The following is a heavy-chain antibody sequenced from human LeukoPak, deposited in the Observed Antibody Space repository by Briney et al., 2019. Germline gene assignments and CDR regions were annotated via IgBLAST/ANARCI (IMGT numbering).Heavy chain of an antibody. CDR1: GFPFSSYA. CDR3: AKGHISSSEDWFDP. CDR2: ISGSGGST. J-gene: IGHJ5*02. V-gene: IGHV3-23*01. Sequence: GGSLRLSCAASGFPFSSYAMSWVRQAPGKGLEWVSVISGSGGSTYYADSVKGRFTISRDNSKNTLYLQMNSLRAEDTAVYYCAKGHISSSEDWFDPWGQGTLVTVSS. D-gene: IGHD6-6*01.